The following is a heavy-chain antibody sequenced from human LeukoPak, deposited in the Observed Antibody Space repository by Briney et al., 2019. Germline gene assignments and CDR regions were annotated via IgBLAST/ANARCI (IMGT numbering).Heavy chain of an antibody. CDR2: IIPILGIA. J-gene: IGHJ3*02. D-gene: IGHD2-2*01. CDR1: GGTFSSYT. V-gene: IGHV1-69*02. Sequence: ASVKVSCKASGGTFSSYTISWVRQAHGQGLEWMGRIIPILGIANYTQKFQGRVTITADKSTSTAYMELSSLRSEDTAVYYCASPRALYCSSTSCQTANGAFDIWGQGTMVTVSS. CDR3: ASPRALYCSSTSCQTANGAFDI.